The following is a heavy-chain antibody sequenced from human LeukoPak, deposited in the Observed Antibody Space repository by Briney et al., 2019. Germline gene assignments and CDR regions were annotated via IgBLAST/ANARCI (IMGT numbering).Heavy chain of an antibody. V-gene: IGHV3-74*01. CDR1: GFTFSSYW. J-gene: IGHJ5*02. D-gene: IGHD6-19*01. Sequence: GGSLRLSCEASGFTFSSYWMHWVRQVPGKGLVWVSRINSDGSSRSYVDSVMGRFTISRDNAKNTLYLQLDSLRAEDTAVYYCARGLAVAGSSWFDPWGQGTLVSVSS. CDR3: ARGLAVAGSSWFDP. CDR2: INSDGSSR.